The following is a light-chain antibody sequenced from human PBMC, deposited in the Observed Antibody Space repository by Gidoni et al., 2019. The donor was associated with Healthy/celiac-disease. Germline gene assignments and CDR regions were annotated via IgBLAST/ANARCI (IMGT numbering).Light chain of an antibody. CDR3: PQSYSTPRYT. J-gene: IGKJ2*01. Sequence: DIQITQSPYSLSASVGDRVTITCRASQSISSYLNWYQQTPGKAPKLLIYAASSLQSWVPSRFSGSGSGTDFTLTISSLQPEDFATYYCPQSYSTPRYTCGQGTKLEIK. CDR2: AAS. CDR1: QSISSY. V-gene: IGKV1-39*01.